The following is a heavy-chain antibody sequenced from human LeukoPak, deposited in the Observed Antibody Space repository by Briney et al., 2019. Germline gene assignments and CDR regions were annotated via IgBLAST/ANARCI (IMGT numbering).Heavy chain of an antibody. V-gene: IGHV4-39*01. CDR2: IYYSGST. CDR1: GGSISSSSYY. J-gene: IGHJ4*02. Sequence: PSETLSPTCTVSGGSISSSSYYWGWIRQPPGKGLEWIGSIYYSGSTFYNPSLKSRVTISVDTSKNKFSLKLRSVTAADTAVYYCAVPRNPDPYQALGQWDYWGQGTLVTVSS. CDR3: AVPRNPDPYQALGQWDY. D-gene: IGHD2-2*01.